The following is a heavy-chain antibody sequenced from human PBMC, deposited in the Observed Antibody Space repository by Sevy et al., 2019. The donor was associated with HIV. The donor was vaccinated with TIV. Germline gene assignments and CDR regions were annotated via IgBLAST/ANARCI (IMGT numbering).Heavy chain of an antibody. D-gene: IGHD2-15*01. CDR3: ARRKRGYCSGGSCSYYYYYYMDV. J-gene: IGHJ6*03. Sequence: GGSLRLSCAASGFTFSSYAMHWVRQAPGKGLEYVSAISSNGGSTYYANSVKGRFTISRDNSKNTLYLQMGSLRAEDMGVYYCARRKRGYCSGGSCSYYYYYYMDVWGKGTTVTVSS. V-gene: IGHV3-64*01. CDR1: GFTFSSYA. CDR2: ISSNGGST.